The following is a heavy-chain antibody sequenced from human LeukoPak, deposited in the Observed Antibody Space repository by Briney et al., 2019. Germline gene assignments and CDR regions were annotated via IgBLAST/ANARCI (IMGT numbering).Heavy chain of an antibody. CDR2: INHSGST. J-gene: IGHJ4*02. V-gene: IGHV4-38-2*02. CDR3: ARVRSSSYADY. Sequence: SETLSLTCTVSGHSISSGDYWGCIRQPPGKGLEWIGNINHSGSTYYNPSLKSRVTISVDTSKNQFSLKLNSVTAADTAVYYCARVRSSSYADYWGQGTLVTVSS. D-gene: IGHD3-22*01. CDR1: GHSISSGDY.